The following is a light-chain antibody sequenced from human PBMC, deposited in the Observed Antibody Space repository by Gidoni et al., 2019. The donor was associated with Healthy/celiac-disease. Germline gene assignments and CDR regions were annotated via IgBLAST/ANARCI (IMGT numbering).Light chain of an antibody. CDR3: QQYGSSPTT. V-gene: IGKV3-20*01. CDR1: QSVSSSY. CDR2: GAS. Sequence: EIVLTQSPGTLSLSPGERATLSCRASQSVSSSYLAWYQQKPGQATRLLIYGASSRATGIPDRFSGSGSGKDFTLTISRLEPEDFAVYYCQQYGSSPTTFGQGTKVEIK. J-gene: IGKJ1*01.